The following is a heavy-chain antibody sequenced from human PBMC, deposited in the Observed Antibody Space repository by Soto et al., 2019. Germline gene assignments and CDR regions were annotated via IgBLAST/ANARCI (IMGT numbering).Heavy chain of an antibody. D-gene: IGHD3-3*01. Sequence: SGPTLVNPTETLTLTCTVSGFSLSNARMGVSWIRQPPGKALEWLAHIFSNDEKSYSTSLKSRLTISKDTSKSQVVLTMTNMDPVDTATYYCARNRPALEWLSSPGYYYYMDVWGKGTTVTVSS. V-gene: IGHV2-26*01. J-gene: IGHJ6*03. CDR1: GFSLSNARMG. CDR3: ARNRPALEWLSSPGYYYYMDV. CDR2: IFSNDEK.